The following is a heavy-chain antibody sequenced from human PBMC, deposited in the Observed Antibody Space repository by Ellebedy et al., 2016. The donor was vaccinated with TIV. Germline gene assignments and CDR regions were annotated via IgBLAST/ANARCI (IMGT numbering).Heavy chain of an antibody. CDR3: ARLVGNMSPVLSKHFDY. CDR1: GYTFTRYG. V-gene: IGHV1-18*01. D-gene: IGHD1-26*01. Sequence: AASVKVSCKASGYTFTRYGFSWARQAPGQGLEWMGWISAYNGHTNYPQKFQGRVTMTTDTATSTAYMELRSLRSDDTAVYYCARLVGNMSPVLSKHFDYWGQGTLVTVSS. J-gene: IGHJ4*02. CDR2: ISAYNGHT.